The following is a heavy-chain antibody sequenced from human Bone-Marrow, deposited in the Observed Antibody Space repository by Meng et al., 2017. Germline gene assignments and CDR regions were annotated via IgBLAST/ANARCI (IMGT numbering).Heavy chain of an antibody. CDR3: ARDSSGSLSNWFDP. CDR2: IIPILGIA. Sequence: QVRLVRGGVEVMKPGSSVMVSCKASGGTFSSYAISWVRQAPGQGLEWMGRIIPILGIANYAQKFQGRVTITADKSTSTAYMELSSLRSEDTAVYYCARDSSGSLSNWFDPWGQGTLVTVSS. D-gene: IGHD3-22*01. CDR1: GGTFSSYA. V-gene: IGHV1-69*09. J-gene: IGHJ5*02.